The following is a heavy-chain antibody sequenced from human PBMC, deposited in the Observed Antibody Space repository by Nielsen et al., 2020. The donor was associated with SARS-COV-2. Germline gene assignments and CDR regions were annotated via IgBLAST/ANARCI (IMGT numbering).Heavy chain of an antibody. D-gene: IGHD3-3*01. Sequence: SVKVSCKASGGTFSSYAISWVRQAPGQGLEWMGGIIPIFGTANYAQKFQGRVTITADKSTSTAYMELSSLRSEDTAVYYCATHRLGSITIFGVVPPGSWGQGTLVTVSS. J-gene: IGHJ4*02. V-gene: IGHV1-69*06. CDR1: GGTFSSYA. CDR3: ATHRLGSITIFGVVPPGS. CDR2: IIPIFGTA.